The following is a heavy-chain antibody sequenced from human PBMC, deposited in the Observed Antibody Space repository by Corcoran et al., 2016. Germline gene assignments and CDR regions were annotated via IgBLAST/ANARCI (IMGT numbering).Heavy chain of an antibody. CDR1: GDSVSGNSVT. J-gene: IGHJ4*02. Sequence: QVQLQQSGPGLLKPSQTLSLTCAISGDSVSGNSVTWNWIRQSPSRGLEWLGRTFYRSQWINDYAKSVQGRITIYPDTSKNQFSLQLNSVTPEDTDVYYYAREPKLSGMDCWGKGTLVTVSS. D-gene: IGHD1-26*01. CDR3: AREPKLSGMDC. CDR2: TFYRSQWIN. V-gene: IGHV6-1*01.